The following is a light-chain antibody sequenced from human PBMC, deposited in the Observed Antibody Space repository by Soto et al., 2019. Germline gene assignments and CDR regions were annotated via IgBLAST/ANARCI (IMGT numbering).Light chain of an antibody. CDR2: EDN. V-gene: IGLV6-57*03. CDR1: SGSIASNY. Sequence: FMLTQPHSVSESPGKTVTISCTRSSGSIASNYVQWYQQRPGSAPTTVIYEDNKRPSGVPDRFSGSIDSSSNSASLTISGLKTEDEADYYCQSYDSSTHVVFGGGTKLTVL. CDR3: QSYDSSTHVV. J-gene: IGLJ2*01.